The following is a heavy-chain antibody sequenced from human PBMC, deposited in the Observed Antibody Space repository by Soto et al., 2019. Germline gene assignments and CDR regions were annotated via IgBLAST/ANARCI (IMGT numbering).Heavy chain of an antibody. CDR1: GGTFSSYT. V-gene: IGHV1-69*02. D-gene: IGHD3-9*01. CDR2: IIPILGIA. Sequence: GASVKVSCKASGGTFSSYTISWVRQAPGQGLEWMGRIIPILGIANYAQKFQGRVTITADKSTSTAYMELSSLRSEDTAVYYCARVYYDILTGYPNVYYFDYWGQGTLVTVSS. J-gene: IGHJ4*02. CDR3: ARVYYDILTGYPNVYYFDY.